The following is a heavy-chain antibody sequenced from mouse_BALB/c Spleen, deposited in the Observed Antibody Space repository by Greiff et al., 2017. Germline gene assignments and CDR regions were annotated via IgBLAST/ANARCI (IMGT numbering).Heavy chain of an antibody. V-gene: IGHV3-6*02. CDR1: GYSITSGYY. CDR3: AREATATDAMDY. J-gene: IGHJ4*01. D-gene: IGHD1-2*01. Sequence: DVQLQESGPGLVKPSQSLSLTCSVTGYSITSGYYWNWIRQFPGNKLEWMGYISYDGSNNYNPSLKNRISITRDTSKNQFFLKLNSVTTEDTATYYCAREATATDAMDYWGQGTSVTVSS. CDR2: ISYDGSN.